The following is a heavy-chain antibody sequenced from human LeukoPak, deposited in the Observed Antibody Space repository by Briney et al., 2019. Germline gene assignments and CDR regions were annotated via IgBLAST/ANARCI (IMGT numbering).Heavy chain of an antibody. CDR3: ARSGGYSYGFIGIPFDY. CDR2: INHSGST. D-gene: IGHD5-18*01. J-gene: IGHJ4*02. Sequence: SETLSLTSAVYGGSFSGYYWSWIRQPPGKGLEWIGEINHSGSTNYNPSLKSRVTISVDTSKNQFSLKLSSVTAADTAVYYCARSGGYSYGFIGIPFDYWGQGTLVTVSS. V-gene: IGHV4-34*01. CDR1: GGSFSGYY.